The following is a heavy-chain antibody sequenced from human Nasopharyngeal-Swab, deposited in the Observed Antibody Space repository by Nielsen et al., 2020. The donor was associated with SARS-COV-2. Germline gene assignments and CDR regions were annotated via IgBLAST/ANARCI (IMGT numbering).Heavy chain of an antibody. D-gene: IGHD2-2*01. CDR3: ARDCSTSSCHLV. CDR2: ISPYNSKA. Sequence: ASVKVSCKTSGTYVISWVRQAPGQGLEWVGRISPYNSKANYAQNIQGRVTMTTDTSTSTAYMELSSPRSDDTAVYYCARDCSTSSCHLVWGQGTLVTVSS. J-gene: IGHJ4*02. CDR1: GTYV. V-gene: IGHV1-18*01.